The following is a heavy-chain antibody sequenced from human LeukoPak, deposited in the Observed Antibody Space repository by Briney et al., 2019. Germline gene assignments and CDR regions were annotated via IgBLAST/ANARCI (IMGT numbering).Heavy chain of an antibody. CDR1: GFTFSSYW. D-gene: IGHD6-19*01. V-gene: IGHV3-74*01. CDR2: INSDGSST. CDR3: ASSRPQGYSSGWYEYFQH. Sequence: PGGSLRLSCAASGFTFSSYWMHWVRQAPGKGLVWVSRINSDGSSTSYADSVKGRFTIPRDNAKNTLYLQMNSLRAEDTAVYYCASSRPQGYSSGWYEYFQHWGQGTLVTVSS. J-gene: IGHJ1*01.